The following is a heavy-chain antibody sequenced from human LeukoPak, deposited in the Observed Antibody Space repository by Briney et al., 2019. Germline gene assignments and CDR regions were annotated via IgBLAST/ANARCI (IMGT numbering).Heavy chain of an antibody. Sequence: GGSLRLSCAASGFTFSTHAMTWVRQAPGKGLEWVSVIGESGDETYYADSVKGRFTISRDNSKNTLYLQMNSLRAEDTAVYYCAKDLVGATNYYFDYWGQGTLVTVSS. J-gene: IGHJ4*02. D-gene: IGHD1-26*01. CDR1: GFTFSTHA. CDR2: IGESGDET. V-gene: IGHV3-23*01. CDR3: AKDLVGATNYYFDY.